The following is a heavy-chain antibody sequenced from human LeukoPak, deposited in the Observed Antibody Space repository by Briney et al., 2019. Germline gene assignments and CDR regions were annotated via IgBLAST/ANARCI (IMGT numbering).Heavy chain of an antibody. Sequence: SETLSLTCAVYGGSFSGYYWSWIRQPPGKGLEWIGEINHSGSTNYNPSLKSRVTISVDTSKNQFSLKLSSVTAADTAVYYCAKDHVDYYETNGDYYAFDYWGQGTLVTVSS. CDR3: AKDHVDYYETNGDYYAFDY. V-gene: IGHV4-34*01. CDR1: GGSFSGYY. J-gene: IGHJ4*02. CDR2: INHSGST. D-gene: IGHD3-22*01.